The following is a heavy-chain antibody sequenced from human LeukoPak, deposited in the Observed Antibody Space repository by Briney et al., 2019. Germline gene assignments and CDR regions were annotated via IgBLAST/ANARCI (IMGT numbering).Heavy chain of an antibody. CDR1: GFTFSTYG. V-gene: IGHV3-33*08. Sequence: GGSLRLSCAASGFTFSTYGMNWVRQAPGKGLEWLAVIWSDESNKYYADSVKGRFTISRDNFKNTLYLHMNRLRAEDTTVYYCAREVVGATTGWYFDLWGRGTLVTVSS. CDR2: IWSDESNK. D-gene: IGHD1-26*01. CDR3: AREVVGATTGWYFDL. J-gene: IGHJ2*01.